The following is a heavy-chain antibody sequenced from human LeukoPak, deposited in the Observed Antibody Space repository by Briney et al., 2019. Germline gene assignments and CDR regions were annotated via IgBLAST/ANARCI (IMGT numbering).Heavy chain of an antibody. CDR3: ARARYTNSWYAVDI. Sequence: SETLSLTCLVSSGSVSSYYWTWIRQPPGKGLEWIGYIYHTGSNNYSPSLKSRVTMYVDTSKNQLSLKLSSVTAADTAMYYCARARYTNSWYAVDIWGQGSMVTVSS. CDR1: SGSVSSYY. D-gene: IGHD6-13*01. V-gene: IGHV4-59*08. CDR2: IYHTGSN. J-gene: IGHJ3*02.